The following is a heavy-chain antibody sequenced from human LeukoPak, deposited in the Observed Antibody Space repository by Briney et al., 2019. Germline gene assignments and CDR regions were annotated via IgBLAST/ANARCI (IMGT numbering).Heavy chain of an antibody. CDR2: INPNSGGT. D-gene: IGHD3-10*01. CDR1: GYTFTGYY. V-gene: IGHV1-2*02. CDR3: ARDLNYYGSGSYYPSYYFDY. J-gene: IGHJ4*02. Sequence: ASVTVSCKASGYTFTGYYMHWVRQAPGQGLEWMGWINPNSGGTNYAQKFQGRVTMTRDTSISTAYMELSRLRSDDTAVYYCARDLNYYGSGSYYPSYYFDYWGQGTLVTVSS.